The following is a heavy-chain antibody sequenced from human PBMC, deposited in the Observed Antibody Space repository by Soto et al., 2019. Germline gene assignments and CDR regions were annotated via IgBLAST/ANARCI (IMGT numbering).Heavy chain of an antibody. CDR1: GFTFSSYW. Sequence: GGSLRLSCAASGFTFSSYWMHWVRQAPGKGPVWVSRINSDGSSTSYADSVKGRFTISRDNAKNTLYLQMNSLRAEDTAVYYCARGGSLNWYFDLWGRGTLVTVSS. CDR3: ARGGSLNWYFDL. V-gene: IGHV3-74*01. J-gene: IGHJ2*01. D-gene: IGHD1-26*01. CDR2: INSDGSST.